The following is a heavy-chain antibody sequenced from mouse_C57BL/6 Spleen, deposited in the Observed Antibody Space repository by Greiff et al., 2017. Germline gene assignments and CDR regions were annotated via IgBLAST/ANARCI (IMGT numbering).Heavy chain of an antibody. J-gene: IGHJ4*01. Sequence: VKLQEPGTELVKPGASVKLSCKASGYTFTSYWMHWVKQRPGQGLEWIGNINPSNGGTNYNEKFKSKATLTVDKSSSTAYMQLSSLTSEDSAVYYCARSSNYYAMDYWGQGTSVTVSS. CDR1: GYTFTSYW. D-gene: IGHD2-5*01. V-gene: IGHV1-53*01. CDR3: ARSSNYYAMDY. CDR2: INPSNGGT.